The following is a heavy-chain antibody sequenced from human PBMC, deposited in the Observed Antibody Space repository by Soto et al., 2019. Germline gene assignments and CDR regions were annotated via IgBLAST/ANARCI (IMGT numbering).Heavy chain of an antibody. CDR1: GGSISSYY. D-gene: IGHD1-26*01. CDR2: IYYSGST. Sequence: PSETLSLTYTVSGGSISSYYWSWIRQPPGKGLEWIGYIYYSGSTNYNPSLKSRVTISVDTSKNQFSLKLSSVTAADTAVYYCARNLEEWEQQRGAFDIWGQGTMVTVSS. J-gene: IGHJ3*02. V-gene: IGHV4-59*01. CDR3: ARNLEEWEQQRGAFDI.